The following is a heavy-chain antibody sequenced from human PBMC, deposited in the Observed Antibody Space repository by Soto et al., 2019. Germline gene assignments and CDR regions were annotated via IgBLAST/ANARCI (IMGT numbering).Heavy chain of an antibody. D-gene: IGHD3-3*01. CDR1: GYTFTSYA. Sequence: ASVKVSCKASGYTFTSYAMHWVRQAPGQRLEWMGWISAYNGNTNYAQKLQGRVTMTTDTSTSTAYMELRSLKSDDTAVYYCARASITIFGVVTPPLYFDYWGQGTLVTVSS. V-gene: IGHV1-18*01. CDR2: ISAYNGNT. J-gene: IGHJ4*02. CDR3: ARASITIFGVVTPPLYFDY.